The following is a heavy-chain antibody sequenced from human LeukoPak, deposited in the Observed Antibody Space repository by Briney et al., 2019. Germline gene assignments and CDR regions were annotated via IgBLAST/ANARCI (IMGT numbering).Heavy chain of an antibody. V-gene: IGHV3-23*01. CDR1: GFTFSSYA. CDR2: ISGSGGST. CDR3: AKHPQLRYFDWFPTFFD. D-gene: IGHD3-9*01. Sequence: TGGSLRISCAASGFTFSSYAMSWVRQAPGKGLEWVSAISGSGGSTYYADSVKGRFTISRDNSKNTLYLQMNSLRAEDTAVYYCAKHPQLRYFDWFPTFFDWGQGTLVTVSS. J-gene: IGHJ4*02.